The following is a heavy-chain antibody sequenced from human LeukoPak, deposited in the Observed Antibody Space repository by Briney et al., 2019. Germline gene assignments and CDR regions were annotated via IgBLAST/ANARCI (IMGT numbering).Heavy chain of an antibody. D-gene: IGHD2-2*01. CDR1: GYTFTGYY. Sequence: ASVKVSYKASGYTFTGYYMHWVRQAPGQGLEWMGWINPNSGGTNYAQKFQGRVTMTRDTSISTAYMELSRLRSDDTAVYYCAKNVVVPAAITSSDAFDIWGQGTMVTVSS. CDR2: INPNSGGT. J-gene: IGHJ3*02. CDR3: AKNVVVPAAITSSDAFDI. V-gene: IGHV1-2*02.